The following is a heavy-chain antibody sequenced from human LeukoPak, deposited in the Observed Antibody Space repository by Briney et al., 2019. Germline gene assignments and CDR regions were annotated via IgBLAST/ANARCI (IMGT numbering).Heavy chain of an antibody. CDR3: ATETTRVSGDV. CDR2: IKNGGSYK. CDR1: GFSFSNSR. D-gene: IGHD1-1*01. Sequence: GGSLRLSCAASGFSFSNSRMSWVRQAPGKGLEWVSSIKNGGSYKDYVDSVKGRFTISRDNAKNSLYLQMDSLRAEDTAVYYCATETTRVSGDVWGQGTTVSVSS. J-gene: IGHJ6*02. V-gene: IGHV3-7*04.